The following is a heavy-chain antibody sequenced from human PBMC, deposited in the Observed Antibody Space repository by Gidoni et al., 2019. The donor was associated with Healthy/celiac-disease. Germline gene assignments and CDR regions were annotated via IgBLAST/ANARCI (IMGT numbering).Heavy chain of an antibody. CDR3: ARDFSPYYYDSSDAFDI. Sequence: QVQLVQSGAEVKKPGASVKVSCKASGYTFTSYYMHWVRQAPGQGLEWMGIINPSGGSTSYAQKFQGRVTMTRDTSTSTVYMELSSLRSEDTAVYYCARDFSPYYYDSSDAFDIWGQGTMVTVSS. J-gene: IGHJ3*02. D-gene: IGHD3-22*01. CDR1: GYTFTSYY. CDR2: INPSGGST. V-gene: IGHV1-46*03.